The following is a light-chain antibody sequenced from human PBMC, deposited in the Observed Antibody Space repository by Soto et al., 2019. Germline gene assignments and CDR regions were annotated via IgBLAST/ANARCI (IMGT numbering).Light chain of an antibody. CDR2: DVS. CDR1: SSDVGGYNY. V-gene: IGLV2-11*01. Sequence: QSALTQPRSVSGSPGQSVTISCTGTSSDVGGYNYVSWYQQHPGKAPKLMIYDVSKRPSGVPDRFSGSKSGNTASLTISGLQAEDEADYYCCSYAGSSYVFGTGIKVTVL. CDR3: CSYAGSSYV. J-gene: IGLJ1*01.